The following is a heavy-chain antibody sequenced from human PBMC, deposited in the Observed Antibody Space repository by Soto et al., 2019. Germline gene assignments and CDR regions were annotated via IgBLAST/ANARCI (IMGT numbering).Heavy chain of an antibody. CDR2: INPSGGST. J-gene: IGHJ6*02. Sequence: ASVKGSFKASGYTFTTYYMHWVRQSPGQWLAWMGIINPSGGSTSYAQKFQGRVTMTRDTSTSTVYMELSSLRSEDTAVYYCAREYCSGGSCYDSYYYYGMDVWGQGTTVTVSS. CDR1: GYTFTTYY. CDR3: AREYCSGGSCYDSYYYYGMDV. V-gene: IGHV1-46*01. D-gene: IGHD2-15*01.